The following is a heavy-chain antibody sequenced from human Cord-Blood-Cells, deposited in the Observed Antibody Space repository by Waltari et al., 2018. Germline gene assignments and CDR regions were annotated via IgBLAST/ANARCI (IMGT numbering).Heavy chain of an antibody. Sequence: QVQLQQWGAGLLKPSETLSLTCAVYGGSFSGYYWSWIRQPPGKGLEWIGEINHSGSTNYNPSLKSRVNRSVDTSKNQFSLKLSSVTAADTAVYYCARGRRGYSYGSYYYYYYMDVWGKGTTVTVSS. J-gene: IGHJ6*03. CDR2: INHSGST. CDR1: GGSFSGYY. V-gene: IGHV4-34*01. D-gene: IGHD5-18*01. CDR3: ARGRRGYSYGSYYYYYYMDV.